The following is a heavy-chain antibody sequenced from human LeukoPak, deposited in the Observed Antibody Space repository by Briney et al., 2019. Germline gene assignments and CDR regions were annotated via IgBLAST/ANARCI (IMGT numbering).Heavy chain of an antibody. Sequence: GGSLRLSCVASGFPFNIYNMNWIRQPQEKGLEWVSSINSGGDSHSHTDSVRGRFTISRDNARQELYLQMDNLRVDDTGVYFCAREGHGYAANGAHYWGQGTQVTVSS. CDR1: GFPFNIYN. J-gene: IGHJ4*02. CDR3: AREGHGYAANGAHY. D-gene: IGHD2-2*01. CDR2: INSGGDSH. V-gene: IGHV3-21*01.